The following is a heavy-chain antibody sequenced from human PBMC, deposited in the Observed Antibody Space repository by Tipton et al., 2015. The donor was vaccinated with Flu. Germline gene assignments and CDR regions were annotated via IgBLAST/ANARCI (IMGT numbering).Heavy chain of an antibody. CDR1: GFIFDDYA. J-gene: IGHJ6*02. CDR2: ISWNSGAI. V-gene: IGHV3-9*01. Sequence: SLRLSCAASGFIFDDYAMHWVRQAPGKGLEWVSGISWNSGAIGYADSVKGRFPISRDNAKNSLYLQLNSLRAEDTALYDCAKDQVHCGRPSCPNYGLDGWGQGPKVTVS. CDR3: AKDQVHCGRPSCPNYGLDG. D-gene: IGHD2-2*01.